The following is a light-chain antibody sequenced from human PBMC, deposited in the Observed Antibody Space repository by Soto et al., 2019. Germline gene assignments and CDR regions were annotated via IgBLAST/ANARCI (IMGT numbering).Light chain of an antibody. CDR2: AAS. CDR3: PQANTFLLP. Sequence: DIQMLKTTSSLSAYVGDRITXXCLACQGISSWLAWYQQKPGKAPKLLIYAASSLQSGVPSRFSGSGSGTHFTLTICSLQPEDFTTYYCPQANTFLLPFSQVTRLEI. V-gene: IGKV1-12*01. J-gene: IGKJ5*01. CDR1: QGISSW.